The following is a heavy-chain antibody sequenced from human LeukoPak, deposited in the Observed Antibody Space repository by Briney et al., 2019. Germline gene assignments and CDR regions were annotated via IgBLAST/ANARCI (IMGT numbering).Heavy chain of an antibody. J-gene: IGHJ4*02. Sequence: LSCXXSGXSISSSNWWSWVRQPPGTGLEWIGEIYHSGSTNYNPSLKSRVTISVDKSKNQFSLKLSSVTAADTAVYYCARRNSGSLDYWGQGTLVTVSS. CDR2: IYHSGST. CDR1: GXSISSSNW. V-gene: IGHV4-4*02. D-gene: IGHD1-26*01. CDR3: ARRNSGSLDY.